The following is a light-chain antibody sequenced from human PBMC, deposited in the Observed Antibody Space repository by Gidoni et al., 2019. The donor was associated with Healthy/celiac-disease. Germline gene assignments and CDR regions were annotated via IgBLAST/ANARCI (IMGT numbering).Light chain of an antibody. Sequence: IELTQSPSTLSASVGDRVTITCRASQSISSGLAWYQQQQGKAPKLLIYKSSSLESGVPSRFSGSVSGTEFTLTISSLQPDDFATYYCQQYNSYPLTCGGGTKVEIK. CDR2: KSS. V-gene: IGKV1-5*03. J-gene: IGKJ4*01. CDR1: QSISSG. CDR3: QQYNSYPLT.